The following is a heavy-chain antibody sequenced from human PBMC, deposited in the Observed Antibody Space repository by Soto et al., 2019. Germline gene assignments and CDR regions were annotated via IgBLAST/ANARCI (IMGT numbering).Heavy chain of an antibody. Sequence: QVQLVQSGAEVKTPGSSVKVSCKASGGTFSSYAISWVQQAPGQGLERMGGIIPIFGTANYAQKFQGRVTITADESTSTAYMELSSLRSEDTAVYYCARGGLRFLESHGMDVWGQGTTVTVSS. CDR2: IIPIFGTA. D-gene: IGHD3-3*01. V-gene: IGHV1-69*12. CDR1: GGTFSSYA. J-gene: IGHJ6*02. CDR3: ARGGLRFLESHGMDV.